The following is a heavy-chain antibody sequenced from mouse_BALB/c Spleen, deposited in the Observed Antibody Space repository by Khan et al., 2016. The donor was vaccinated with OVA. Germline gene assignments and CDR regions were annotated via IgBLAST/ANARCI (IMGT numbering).Heavy chain of an antibody. J-gene: IGHJ3*01. Sequence: EVELVESGGDLVKPEGSLKLPCAASGSTFSTYGMSWVRQTPDKRLEWVATISSGGIYTYYPESVQARFTFSRANAKNTLYLHMSSLNSEDTAMFYCARLAYYYDCEGFAYWGQGTLVTVSA. CDR1: GSTFSTYG. CDR3: ARLAYYYDCEGFAY. V-gene: IGHV5-6*01. CDR2: ISSGGIYT. D-gene: IGHD1-1*02.